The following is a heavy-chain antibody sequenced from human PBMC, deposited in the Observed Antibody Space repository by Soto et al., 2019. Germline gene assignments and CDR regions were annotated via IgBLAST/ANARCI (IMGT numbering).Heavy chain of an antibody. Sequence: ASVKVSCKASGGTFSSYAISWVRQAPGKGLEWMGGIIPIFGIANYEQKFQGRVTITADKSTSTAYMELSSLRSEDTAVYYCATIGGGYSSSSVWFDPWGQGTLVTVSS. CDR1: GGTFSSYA. D-gene: IGHD6-6*01. J-gene: IGHJ5*02. CDR2: IIPIFGIA. CDR3: ATIGGGYSSSSVWFDP. V-gene: IGHV1-69*10.